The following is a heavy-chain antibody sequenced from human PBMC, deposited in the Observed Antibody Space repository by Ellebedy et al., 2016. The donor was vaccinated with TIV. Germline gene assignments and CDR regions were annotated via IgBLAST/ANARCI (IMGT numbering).Heavy chain of an antibody. CDR2: ISWNSGSI. V-gene: IGHV3-9*01. Sequence: SLKISCAASGFTFDDYAMHWVRQAPGKGLEWVSGISWNSGSIGYADSVKGRFTISRDNAKNSLYLQMNSLRAEDTALYYCAKDNRPYGDYNFDYWGQGTLVTVSS. D-gene: IGHD4-17*01. J-gene: IGHJ4*02. CDR1: GFTFDDYA. CDR3: AKDNRPYGDYNFDY.